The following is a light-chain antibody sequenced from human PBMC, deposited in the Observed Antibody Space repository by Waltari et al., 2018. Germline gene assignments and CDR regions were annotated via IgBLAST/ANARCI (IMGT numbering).Light chain of an antibody. Sequence: QQSHGKAPKLIIYDGGKSHSGVSPRFSASKSDNTAPLPISGLQAADEGDYYCCSYKRGATWVFGGGTALTVL. CDR2: DGG. J-gene: IGLJ3*02. CDR3: CSYKRGATWV. V-gene: IGLV2-14*02.